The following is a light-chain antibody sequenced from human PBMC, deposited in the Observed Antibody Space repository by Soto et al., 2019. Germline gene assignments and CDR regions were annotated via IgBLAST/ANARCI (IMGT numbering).Light chain of an antibody. CDR1: QDISSW. J-gene: IGKJ4*01. CDR3: QQAHSLPLT. Sequence: DIQMTQSPSSVSASVGDRVTITCRASQDISSWLVWYQQRPGKAPKVLIYAASSLRSGVPSRFGVSRSGTDFTLTISSLQPEDVATYYCQQAHSLPLTFGGGTKVEIK. CDR2: AAS. V-gene: IGKV1-12*01.